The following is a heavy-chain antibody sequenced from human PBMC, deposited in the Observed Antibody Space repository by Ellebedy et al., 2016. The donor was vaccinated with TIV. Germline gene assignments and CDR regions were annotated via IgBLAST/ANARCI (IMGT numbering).Heavy chain of an antibody. CDR1: GFTFSSYW. J-gene: IGHJ5*02. D-gene: IGHD6-19*01. V-gene: IGHV3-74*01. CDR3: AREAAVAGKGNWFDP. Sequence: PGGSLRLSCAASGFTFSSYWMHWVRQAPGKGLVWVSRINSDGSSASYADSVKGRFTISRDNSKNTLYLQMNSLRAEDTAVYYCAREAAVAGKGNWFDPWGQGTLVTVSS. CDR2: INSDGSSA.